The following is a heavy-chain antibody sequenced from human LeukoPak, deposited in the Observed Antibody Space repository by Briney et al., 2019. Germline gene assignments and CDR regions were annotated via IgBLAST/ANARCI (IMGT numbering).Heavy chain of an antibody. J-gene: IGHJ4*02. CDR1: GFTFSGYG. V-gene: IGHV3-33*01. D-gene: IGHD2-15*01. Sequence: GGSLRLSCAASGFTFSGYGMHRVRQAPGKGLEWVAVIWYDGSNKYYADSVKGRFTISRDNSKNTLYLQMNSLRAEDTAVYYCARDSSSSYDYWGQGTLVTVSS. CDR3: ARDSSSSYDY. CDR2: IWYDGSNK.